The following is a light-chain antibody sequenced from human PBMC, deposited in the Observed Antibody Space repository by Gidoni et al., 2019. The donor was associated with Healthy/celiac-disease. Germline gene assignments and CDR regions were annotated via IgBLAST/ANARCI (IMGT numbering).Light chain of an antibody. Sequence: DIQLTQSPSFLSASVGDRVTIPCRASQGISSYLAWYQQKPGKAPKLLIYAASTLQGGVPSRFSGSGSGTEFTLTISSLQPEDFATYSCQQLSSSPLTFGPGTKVDIK. CDR1: QGISSY. V-gene: IGKV1-9*01. J-gene: IGKJ3*01. CDR3: QQLSSSPLT. CDR2: AAS.